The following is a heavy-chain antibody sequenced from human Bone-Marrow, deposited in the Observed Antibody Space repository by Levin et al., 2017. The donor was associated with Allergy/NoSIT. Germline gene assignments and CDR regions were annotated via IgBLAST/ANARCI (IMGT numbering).Heavy chain of an antibody. CDR2: ISGGGSYI. V-gene: IGHV3-21*01. CDR1: GLSFSDYA. Sequence: PGGSLRLSCVGSGLSFSDYALNWVRQAPGKGLEWVASISGGGSYIFYADSMRGRFTISRDNAKNTLSLQMNSLRPEDTSVYYCAKGSSTSWYFDSWGQGTLVTVSS. D-gene: IGHD2-2*01. CDR3: AKGSSTSWYFDS. J-gene: IGHJ4*02.